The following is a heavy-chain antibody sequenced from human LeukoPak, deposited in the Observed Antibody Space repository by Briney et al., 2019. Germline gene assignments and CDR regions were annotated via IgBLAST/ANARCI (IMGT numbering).Heavy chain of an antibody. D-gene: IGHD3-22*01. Sequence: PGRSLRLSCAASGFTFDDHAMYWVRQAPGKGLEWVSGINWDGSRIGYADAVKGRFTISRDSAKNSLYLQMNSLRTEDTALYYCARASYYYDTSGLGAFDIWGQGTLVTVS. CDR1: GFTFDDHA. V-gene: IGHV3-9*01. CDR3: ARASYYYDTSGLGAFDI. J-gene: IGHJ3*02. CDR2: INWDGSRI.